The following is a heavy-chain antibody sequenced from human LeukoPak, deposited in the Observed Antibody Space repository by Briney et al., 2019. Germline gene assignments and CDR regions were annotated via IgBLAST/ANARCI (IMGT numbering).Heavy chain of an antibody. CDR1: GGSISSAGYF. V-gene: IGHV4-31*03. J-gene: IGHJ4*02. Sequence: SQTLSLTCTVSGGSISSAGYFWNWIRQYPWKGLEWIGYIYYTGIIYYNPSLKSRVTISVDTSKNQFSLKLSSVTAADTAVFYCVRGVRDTIGYYHFDSWGQGTLVTVSS. D-gene: IGHD3-22*01. CDR2: IYYTGII. CDR3: VRGVRDTIGYYHFDS.